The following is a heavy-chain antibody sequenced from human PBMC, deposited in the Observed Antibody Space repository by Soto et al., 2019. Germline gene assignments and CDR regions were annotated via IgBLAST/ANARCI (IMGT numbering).Heavy chain of an antibody. V-gene: IGHV3-23*01. J-gene: IGHJ6*02. CDR3: AKNVPQRLVFGMDV. Sequence: GSLRLSCAASGFTFSIYAMSWVRQAPGKGLEWVSAISGSGGSTYYADSVKGRFTISRDNSKNTLYLQMNSLRAEDTAVYYCAKNVPQRLVFGMDVWGQGTTVTVSS. D-gene: IGHD6-13*01. CDR1: GFTFSIYA. CDR2: ISGSGGST.